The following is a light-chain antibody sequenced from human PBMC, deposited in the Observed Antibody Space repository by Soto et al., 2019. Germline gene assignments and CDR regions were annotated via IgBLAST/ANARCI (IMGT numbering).Light chain of an antibody. CDR3: MQGLQTPT. Sequence: IVMTQSPLSLPVTPGEPASISCRSSQSLLHSNGYTYLDWYLKKPGQSPQLLIYLGSNRASGVPDRISGSGSGTDFTLKISRVEAEDVGVYYCMQGLQTPTFGGGTNLEIK. CDR1: QSLLHSNGYTY. V-gene: IGKV2-28*01. J-gene: IGKJ4*01. CDR2: LGS.